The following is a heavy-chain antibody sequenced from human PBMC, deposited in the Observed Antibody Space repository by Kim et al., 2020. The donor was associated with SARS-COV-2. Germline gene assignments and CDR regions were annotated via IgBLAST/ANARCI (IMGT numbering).Heavy chain of an antibody. CDR1: VGSISLYY. CDR2: IYYSGST. J-gene: IGHJ5*02. Sequence: SETLSLTCTVSVGSISLYYWSWIRQPPGKGLECIGYIYYSGSTNYNPSLKSRVTISVDTSKNQFSLKLSSVTAADTAVYYCARVALGYCSSTSCHKGFDPWGQGTLVTVSS. CDR3: ARVALGYCSSTSCHKGFDP. D-gene: IGHD2-2*01. V-gene: IGHV4-59*01.